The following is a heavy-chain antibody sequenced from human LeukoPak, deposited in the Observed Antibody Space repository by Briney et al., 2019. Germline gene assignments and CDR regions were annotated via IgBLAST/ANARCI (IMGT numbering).Heavy chain of an antibody. CDR1: VYTFTRYY. D-gene: IGHD2-15*01. Sequence: ASVTVSCLSSVYTFTRYYIHWVRQAPGKGLEWMGIINPSGGSTNYVQRFQGRVTMTRDTSTSTVYMELSSLRSEDAAVYYCARGSESPSSDGWVVTATALDSWGQGTLGTVS. CDR2: INPSGGST. J-gene: IGHJ4*02. CDR3: ARGSESPSSDGWVVTATALDS. V-gene: IGHV1-46*01.